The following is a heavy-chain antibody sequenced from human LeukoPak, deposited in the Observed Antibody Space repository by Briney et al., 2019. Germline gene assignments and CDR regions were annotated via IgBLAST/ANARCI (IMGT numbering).Heavy chain of an antibody. CDR3: TTGRVL. CDR1: GFTFSNAW. J-gene: IGHJ4*02. V-gene: IGHV3-15*01. CDR2: IRSKTDGGSI. Sequence: GGSLRLSCAGSGFTFSNAWMSGVRQAPGKGLEWVGRIRSKTDGGSIEYGAPVKGRFTISRDDSNNTLDLQMNSLTTEDTAVYYCTTGRVLWGQGTLVTVSS.